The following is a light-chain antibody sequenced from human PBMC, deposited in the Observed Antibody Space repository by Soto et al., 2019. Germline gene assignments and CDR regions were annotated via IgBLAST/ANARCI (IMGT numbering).Light chain of an antibody. V-gene: IGLV2-11*01. Sequence: QSALTQPRSVSGSPGQSVTISCTGTSSDVGGYNYVSWYQQHPGKAPKLMIYDVSERPSGVPDRFSGSKSGNTASLTISGLQAEDEADYYCCPYAGSYTFVFGTGTKLTVL. J-gene: IGLJ1*01. CDR2: DVS. CDR3: CPYAGSYTFV. CDR1: SSDVGGYNY.